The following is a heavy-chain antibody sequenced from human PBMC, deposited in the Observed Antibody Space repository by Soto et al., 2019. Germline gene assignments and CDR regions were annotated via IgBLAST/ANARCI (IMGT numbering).Heavy chain of an antibody. CDR2: ISGSGGST. V-gene: IGHV3-23*01. J-gene: IGHJ5*02. D-gene: IGHD3-3*01. CDR1: GFTFSSYA. Sequence: GGSLRLSCAASGFTFSSYAMSWVRQAPGKGLEWVSAISGSGGSTYYADSVKGRFTISRDNSKNTLYLQMNSLRAEDTAVYYCAKAEWITIFGVVIIDSFDPWGQGTLVTVSS. CDR3: AKAEWITIFGVVIIDSFDP.